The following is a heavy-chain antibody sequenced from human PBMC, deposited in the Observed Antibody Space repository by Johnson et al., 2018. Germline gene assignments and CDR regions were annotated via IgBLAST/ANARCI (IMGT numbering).Heavy chain of an antibody. CDR2: IHADGTGT. D-gene: IGHD3-16*02. V-gene: IGHV3-74*01. CDR1: GFTFSSHW. J-gene: IGHJ3*02. Sequence: EVQLVESGGGLVQPGGSLRLSCAASGFTFSSHWMQWVRQPPGKGLVWVSHIHADGTGTTYADSVKGRFTISRDNARNTLYLQMNSLRAEDTAVYYCVRDYPFKMWGHGTMVTVSS. CDR3: VRDYPFKM.